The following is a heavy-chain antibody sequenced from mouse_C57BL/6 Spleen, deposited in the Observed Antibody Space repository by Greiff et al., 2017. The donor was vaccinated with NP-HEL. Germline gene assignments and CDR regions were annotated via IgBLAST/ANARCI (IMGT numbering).Heavy chain of an antibody. D-gene: IGHD2-1*01. CDR3: ARFVTAYFDY. J-gene: IGHJ2*01. CDR2: ISSGGSYT. Sequence: EVKLVESGGDLVKPGGSLKLSCAASGFTFSSYGMSWVRQTPDKRLEWVATISSGGSYTYYPDSVKGRFTISRDNAKNTLYLQMSSLKSEDTAMYYRARFVTAYFDYWGQGTTLTVSS. V-gene: IGHV5-6*01. CDR1: GFTFSSYG.